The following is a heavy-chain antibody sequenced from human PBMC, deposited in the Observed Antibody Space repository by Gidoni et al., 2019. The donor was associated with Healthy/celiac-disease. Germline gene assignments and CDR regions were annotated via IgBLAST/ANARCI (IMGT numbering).Heavy chain of an antibody. D-gene: IGHD4-17*01. Sequence: EVQLVESGGGLVQPGGSLRLSCAASGFPFSSYWMSWVRQAPGKGLEWVANIKQDGSEKYYVDSVKGRFTISRDNAKNSLYLQMNSLRAEDTAVYYCARMTTVTLDAFDIWGQGTMVTVSS. CDR1: GFPFSSYW. V-gene: IGHV3-7*01. CDR2: IKQDGSEK. J-gene: IGHJ3*02. CDR3: ARMTTVTLDAFDI.